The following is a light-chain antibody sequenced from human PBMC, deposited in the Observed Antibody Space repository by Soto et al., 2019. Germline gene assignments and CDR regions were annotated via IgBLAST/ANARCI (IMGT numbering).Light chain of an antibody. CDR1: QSVSSY. CDR2: DAS. Sequence: EIVLTQSLATLSLSPGERATLSCRASQSVSSYLAWYQQKPGQAPRLLIYDASNRATGIPARFSGSGSGTDFTLTISSLEPEDFAVYYCQQRSNWPPMYTFGQGTKLEIK. CDR3: QQRSNWPPMYT. V-gene: IGKV3-11*01. J-gene: IGKJ2*01.